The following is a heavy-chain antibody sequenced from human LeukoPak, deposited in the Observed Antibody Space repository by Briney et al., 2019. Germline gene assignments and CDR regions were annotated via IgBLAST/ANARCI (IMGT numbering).Heavy chain of an antibody. J-gene: IGHJ4*02. CDR1: GFTFSSFG. CDR2: IWHDGTQK. V-gene: IGHV3-33*01. CDR3: GRDWRTEIADY. Sequence: PGRSLRLSCVASGFTFSSFGMHWVRQAPGKGLEWVAVIWHDGTQKYYAESVKGRFSISRDDSKNTVYLEMNSLRAEDTAVYYCGRDWRTEIADYWAQGTLLTVSS. D-gene: IGHD2-21*01.